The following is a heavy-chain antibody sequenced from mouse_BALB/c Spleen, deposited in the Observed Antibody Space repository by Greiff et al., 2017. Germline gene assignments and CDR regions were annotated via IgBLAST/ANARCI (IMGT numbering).Heavy chain of an antibody. CDR2: ISDGGSYT. CDR1: GFTFSDYY. Sequence: EVQLVESGGGLVKPGGSLKLSCAASGFTFSDYYMYWVRQTPEKRLEWVATISDGGSYTYYPDSVKGRFTISRDNAKNNLYLQMSSLKSEDTAMYYCARDYYGSRRYFDVWGAGTTVTVSS. D-gene: IGHD1-1*01. J-gene: IGHJ1*01. V-gene: IGHV5-4*02. CDR3: ARDYYGSRRYFDV.